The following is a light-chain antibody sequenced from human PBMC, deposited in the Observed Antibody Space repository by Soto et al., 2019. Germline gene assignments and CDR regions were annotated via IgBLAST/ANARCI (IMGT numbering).Light chain of an antibody. V-gene: IGKV4-1*01. CDR1: QSVLYNSNDRNY. CDR2: WAS. Sequence: DIVVTQSPDSLAVSLGERATINCKSSQSVLYNSNDRNYLAWYQQKAGQAPKMLIYWASTRESGVPGRFSGSGSGTDFTLTITNLQPEDVAVYFCQQYYRTPRTFGGGTRVEIK. CDR3: QQYYRTPRT. J-gene: IGKJ4*01.